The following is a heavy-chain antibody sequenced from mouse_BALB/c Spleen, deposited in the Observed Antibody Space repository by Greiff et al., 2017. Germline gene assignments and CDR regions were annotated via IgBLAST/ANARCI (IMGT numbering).Heavy chain of an antibody. CDR3: TRSGDYGVDY. D-gene: IGHD2-4*01. Sequence: QVQLQQPGAELVRPGASVKLSCKASGYTFTSYWINWVKQRPGQGLEWIGNIYPSDSYTNYNQKFQDKATLTVDKSSSTAYMQLSSPTSEDSAVYYCTRSGDYGVDYWGQGTTLTVSS. V-gene: IGHV1-69*02. CDR1: GYTFTSYW. CDR2: IYPSDSYT. J-gene: IGHJ2*01.